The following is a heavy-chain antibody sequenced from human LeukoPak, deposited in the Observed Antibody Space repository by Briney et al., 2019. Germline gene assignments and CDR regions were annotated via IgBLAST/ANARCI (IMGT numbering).Heavy chain of an antibody. V-gene: IGHV3-23*01. D-gene: IGHD1-26*01. CDR3: ARLKYGSPQH. J-gene: IGHJ1*01. Sequence: GGSLRLSCAASGFTFSSYAMSWVRQAPGKGLEWVSAISGSGGSTYYADSVKGRFTISRDNSKNTLYLQMNSLRAGDTAIYYCARLKYGSPQHWGQGTLVTVSS. CDR1: GFTFSSYA. CDR2: ISGSGGST.